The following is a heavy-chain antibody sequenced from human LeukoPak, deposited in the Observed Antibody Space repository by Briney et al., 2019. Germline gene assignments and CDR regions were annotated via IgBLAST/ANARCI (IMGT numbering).Heavy chain of an antibody. CDR1: GFTFSSYA. CDR3: ARNEYETLDY. CDR2: TVGNGGST. V-gene: IGHV3-23*01. D-gene: IGHD2/OR15-2a*01. J-gene: IGHJ4*02. Sequence: GGSLRLSCAASGFTFSSYAMSWVRQAPGKGLEWVSATVGNGGSTYYADSVKGRFTISRDNSKNTLYLQRNSLRAEDTALYYCARNEYETLDYWGQGTLVTVSS.